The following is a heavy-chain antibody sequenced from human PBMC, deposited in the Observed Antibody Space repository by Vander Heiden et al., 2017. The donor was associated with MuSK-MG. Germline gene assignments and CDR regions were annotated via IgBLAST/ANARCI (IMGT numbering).Heavy chain of an antibody. CDR1: GFTFSSYG. V-gene: IGHV3-30*03. J-gene: IGHJ5*02. D-gene: IGHD1-7*01. Sequence: QVQLVESGGGVVQPGRSLRLSCAASGFTFSSYGMPWVRQAPGKGLEWVAVISYDGSNKYYADSVKGRFTISRDNSKNTLYLQMNSLRAEDTAVYYCGALITGTTLGFDPWGQGTLVTVSS. CDR3: GALITGTTLGFDP. CDR2: ISYDGSNK.